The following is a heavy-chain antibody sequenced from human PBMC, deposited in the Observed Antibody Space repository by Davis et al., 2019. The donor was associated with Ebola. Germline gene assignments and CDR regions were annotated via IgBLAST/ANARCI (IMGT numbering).Heavy chain of an antibody. J-gene: IGHJ5*01. CDR3: ARGVYDSGGEYWIGNWFDS. D-gene: IGHD3-22*01. CDR1: GGSFSGYY. CDR2: INHSGGT. V-gene: IGHV4-34*01. Sequence: PSETLSLTCAVYGGSFSGYYWSWIRQPPGKGLEWMGEINHSGGTNYNPSLKNRVTISVDASKNQFSLKVNSVTAADTAVYYCARGVYDSGGEYWIGNWFDSWGQGTLVTVSS.